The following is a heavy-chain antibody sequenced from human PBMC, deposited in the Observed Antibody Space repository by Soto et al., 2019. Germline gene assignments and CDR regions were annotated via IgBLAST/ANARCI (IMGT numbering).Heavy chain of an antibody. CDR1: GFSLSNPRMG. CDR3: ARIQRISMIGVSKPYCDY. Sequence: SGPTLVNPTETLTLTCTVSGFSLSNPRMGVSWIRQPPGKALEWLAHIFSNDEKSYSTSLKSRLTISRDTSKSQVVLTMTNMDPVDTATYYSARIQRISMIGVSKPYCDYWGQGALVTVSS. D-gene: IGHD3-22*01. V-gene: IGHV2-26*01. CDR2: IFSNDEK. J-gene: IGHJ4*02.